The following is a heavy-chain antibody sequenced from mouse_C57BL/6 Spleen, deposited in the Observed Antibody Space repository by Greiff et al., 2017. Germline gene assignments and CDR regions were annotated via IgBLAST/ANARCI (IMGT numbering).Heavy chain of an antibody. D-gene: IGHD3-3*01. Sequence: QVQLKQPGAELVRPGTSVKLSCKASGYTFTSYWMHWVKQRPGQGLEWIGVIDPSDSYTNYNQKFKGKATLTVDTSSSTAYRQLSSLTSEDSAVYYCARSAGPYFDYWGQGTTLTVSS. J-gene: IGHJ2*01. V-gene: IGHV1-59*01. CDR2: IDPSDSYT. CDR1: GYTFTSYW. CDR3: ARSAGPYFDY.